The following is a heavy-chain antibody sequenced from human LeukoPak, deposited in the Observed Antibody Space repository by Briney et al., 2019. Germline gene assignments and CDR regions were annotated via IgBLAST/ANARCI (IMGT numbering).Heavy chain of an antibody. CDR2: IHYSGSP. D-gene: IGHD1-20*01. J-gene: IGHJ5*02. V-gene: IGHV4-59*08. Sequence: PSETLSLTCTVSGGSNYWSWIRQPPGKGLEWIAYIHYSGSPNCNPSLKSRVTISIDTSKNQFSLKLNSVTAADTAVYYCARHSNWNGGVDWFDPWGQGTQVTVSS. CDR3: ARHSNWNGGVDWFDP. CDR1: GGSNY.